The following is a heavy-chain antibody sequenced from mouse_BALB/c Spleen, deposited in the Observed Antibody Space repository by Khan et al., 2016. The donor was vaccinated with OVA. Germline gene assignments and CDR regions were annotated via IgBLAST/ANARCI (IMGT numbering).Heavy chain of an antibody. CDR3: ATHLTGSFAY. V-gene: IGHV5-6*01. Sequence: EVELVESGGDLVKSGGSLKLSCAASGFTFSPYSMSWVRQTPDKRLEWVATISSDGDYTYYPDSVKERFNISRDNAKNTLYLQMSTLKSDDTAMYYCATHLTGSFAYWGQGTLVTVSA. D-gene: IGHD4-1*01. CDR2: ISSDGDYT. J-gene: IGHJ3*01. CDR1: GFTFSPYS.